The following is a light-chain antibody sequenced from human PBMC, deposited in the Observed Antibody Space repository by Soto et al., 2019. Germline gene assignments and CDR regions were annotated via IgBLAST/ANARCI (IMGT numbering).Light chain of an antibody. CDR2: EVS. J-gene: IGLJ2*01. CDR3: SSYTSSSTVV. V-gene: IGLV2-14*01. CDR1: SGAVGGYNY. Sequence: QSVLTQPASVSGSPGQWITISCTGTSGAVGGYNYVSWYQQHPGKAPKLMIYEVSNRPSGVSNRFSGSKSGNTASLTISGLQAEDEADYYCSSYTSSSTVVFGGGTKVTVL.